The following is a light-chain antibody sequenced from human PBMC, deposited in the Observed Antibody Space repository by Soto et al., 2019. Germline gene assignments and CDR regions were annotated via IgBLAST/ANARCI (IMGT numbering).Light chain of an antibody. CDR3: QQYQNWPPWT. CDR2: GAS. V-gene: IGKV3-15*01. Sequence: EIVMTQSPATLSLSPGERATLSCRASQSVNSNLAWYQQKPGQSPRLLIHGASTRSTGIPARFSGSGSGTDLTLTISSLQSEDFAVYYCQQYQNWPPWTFGQGTKVEI. CDR1: QSVNSN. J-gene: IGKJ1*01.